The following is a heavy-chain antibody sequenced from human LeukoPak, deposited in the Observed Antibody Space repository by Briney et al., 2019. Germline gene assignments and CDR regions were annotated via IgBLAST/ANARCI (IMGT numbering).Heavy chain of an antibody. D-gene: IGHD5-18*01. Sequence: SETLSLTCTVSGGSISSYYWSWIRQPPGKGLEWIGYIYYSGSTNYNPSLKSRVTISVDTSKNQFSLKLSSVTAADTAVYYCAKASVDTAMVYYWGQGTLVTVSS. V-gene: IGHV4-59*08. CDR1: GGSISSYY. J-gene: IGHJ4*02. CDR3: AKASVDTAMVYY. CDR2: IYYSGST.